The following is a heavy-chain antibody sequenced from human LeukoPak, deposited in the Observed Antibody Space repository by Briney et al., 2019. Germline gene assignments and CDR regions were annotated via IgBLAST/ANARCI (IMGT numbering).Heavy chain of an antibody. J-gene: IGHJ4*02. Sequence: WASVKVSCKASGYTFTSYGMHWVRQAPGQGLEWMGIINPSGDSTSYAQKFQGRVTMTRDTSTSTVYMELSSLRSEDTAVYYCASVLYCGADCYSGRYFFDYWGQGTLVTVSS. CDR3: ASVLYCGADCYSGRYFFDY. D-gene: IGHD2-21*02. CDR1: GYTFTSYG. V-gene: IGHV1-46*01. CDR2: INPSGDST.